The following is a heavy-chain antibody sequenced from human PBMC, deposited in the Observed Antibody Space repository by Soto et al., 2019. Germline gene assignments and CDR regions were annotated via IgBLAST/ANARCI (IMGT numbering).Heavy chain of an antibody. V-gene: IGHV4-34*01. CDR3: ARDKAAAANYNWFDP. J-gene: IGHJ5*02. CDR1: GGSFSGYY. D-gene: IGHD6-13*01. Sequence: QVQLQQWGAGLLKPSETLSLTCAVYGGSFSGYYWSWIRQPPGKGLEWIGEINHSGSTNYNPSLKSRVTISVDTSKNQFSLKPSSVTAADTAVYYCARDKAAAANYNWFDPWGQGTLVTVSS. CDR2: INHSGST.